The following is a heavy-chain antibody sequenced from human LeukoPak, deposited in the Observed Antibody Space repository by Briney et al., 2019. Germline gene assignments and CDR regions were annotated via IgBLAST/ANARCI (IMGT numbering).Heavy chain of an antibody. CDR1: GFTFSSYG. CDR2: ISGSGGST. J-gene: IGHJ4*02. D-gene: IGHD1-7*01. V-gene: IGHV3-23*01. Sequence: GGSLRLSCAASGFTFSSYGMSWVRQAPGKGLEWVSAISGSGGSTYYADSVKGRFTISRDNSKNTLYLQMNSLRAEDTAVYYCARGGGVWTGTTFLDYWGQGTLVTVSS. CDR3: ARGGGVWTGTTFLDY.